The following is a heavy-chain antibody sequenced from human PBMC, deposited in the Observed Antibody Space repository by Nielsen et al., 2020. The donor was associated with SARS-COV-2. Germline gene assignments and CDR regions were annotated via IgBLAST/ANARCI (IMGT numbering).Heavy chain of an antibody. V-gene: IGHV3-7*03. J-gene: IGHJ6*02. D-gene: IGHD2-15*01. CDR3: ARDSVAATGQIYFYGFDV. CDR2: IKEDGSEK. Sequence: GESLKISCAASGFTFSSYWMSWVRQAPGKGLEWVANIKEDGSEKYYVDSVKDRFSISRDNAKNSLYLQMNSLRVEDTAVYYCARDSVAATGQIYFYGFDVWGQGTTVTVSS. CDR1: GFTFSSYW.